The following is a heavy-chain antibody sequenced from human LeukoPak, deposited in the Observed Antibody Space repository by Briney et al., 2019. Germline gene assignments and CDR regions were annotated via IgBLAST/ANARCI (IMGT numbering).Heavy chain of an antibody. CDR2: IWYDGSNK. Sequence: PGGSLRLSCAASGFTFSSYGMHWVRQAPGKGLEWVAVIWYDGSNKYYADSVKGRFTISRDNSKNTLYLQMNSLRAEDTAVYYCARATRVGVTGFDYWGQGTLVTASS. J-gene: IGHJ4*02. CDR1: GFTFSSYG. V-gene: IGHV3-33*01. CDR3: ARATRVGVTGFDY. D-gene: IGHD1-26*01.